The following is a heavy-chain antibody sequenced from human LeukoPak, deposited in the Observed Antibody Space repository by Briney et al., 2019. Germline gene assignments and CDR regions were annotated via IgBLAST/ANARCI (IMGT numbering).Heavy chain of an antibody. CDR3: ARDRDSRGYSHFDY. Sequence: GGSLRLSCAASGFIFSSYGMHWVRQAPGKGLEWVAVIWSDASNTYYVDSVKGRFAISRDNSKNTLYLQMNSLRAEDTAVYYCARDRDSRGYSHFDYWGQGTLVTVSS. CDR2: IWSDASNT. V-gene: IGHV3-33*01. D-gene: IGHD3-22*01. J-gene: IGHJ4*02. CDR1: GFIFSSYG.